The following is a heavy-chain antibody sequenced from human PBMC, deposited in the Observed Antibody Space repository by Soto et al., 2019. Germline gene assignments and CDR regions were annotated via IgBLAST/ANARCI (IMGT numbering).Heavy chain of an antibody. CDR3: ARESVAGTCAFEI. D-gene: IGHD6-19*01. CDR1: GFTFSSYS. Sequence: PGGSLRLSCAASGFTFSSYSMNWVRQAPGKGLEWVSSISSSSSYIYYADSVKGRFTISRDNAKNSLYLQMNSLRAEDTAVYYCARESVAGTCAFEIWGQGTMVTVSS. CDR2: ISSSSSYI. V-gene: IGHV3-21*01. J-gene: IGHJ3*02.